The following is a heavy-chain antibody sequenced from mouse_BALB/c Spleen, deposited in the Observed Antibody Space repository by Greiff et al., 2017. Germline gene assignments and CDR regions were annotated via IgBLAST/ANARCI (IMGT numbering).Heavy chain of an antibody. Sequence: EVQLQQSGAELVKPGASVKLSCTASGFNIKDTYMHWVKQRPEQGLEWIGRIDPANGNTKYDPKFQGKATITADTSSNTAYLQLSSLTSEDTAVYYCARSVSFNLDGGYYFDYWGQGTTLTVSS. J-gene: IGHJ2*01. V-gene: IGHV14-3*02. D-gene: IGHD4-1*01. CDR1: GFNIKDTY. CDR2: IDPANGNT. CDR3: ARSVSFNLDGGYYFDY.